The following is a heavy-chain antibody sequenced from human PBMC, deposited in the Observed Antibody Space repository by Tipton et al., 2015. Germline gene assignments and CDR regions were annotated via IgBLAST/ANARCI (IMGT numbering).Heavy chain of an antibody. CDR2: IGTAADT. V-gene: IGHV3-13*01. Sequence: SLRLSCAASGFTFSHYDMHWVRQGTGKGLEWVSGIGTAADTYYPGSVKGRFTISRENARNALYLQMNSLRADDTAVYYCARSPQDPAVDYWGQGALVTVSS. J-gene: IGHJ4*02. CDR3: ARSPQDPAVDY. CDR1: GFTFSHYD.